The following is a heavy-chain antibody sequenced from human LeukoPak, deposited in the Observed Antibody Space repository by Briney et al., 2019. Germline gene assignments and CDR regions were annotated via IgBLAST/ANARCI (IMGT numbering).Heavy chain of an antibody. CDR1: GFTFSSYG. Sequence: GRSLRLSCAASGFTFSSYGMHWVRQAPGKGLDWVAVIWYDGSNKYYADSVKGRFTISRDNSKNTLYLQMNSLRAEDTAVYYCAKESDYYGSGSSVRRYFDYWGQGTLVTVSS. J-gene: IGHJ4*02. CDR3: AKESDYYGSGSSVRRYFDY. V-gene: IGHV3-33*06. D-gene: IGHD3-10*01. CDR2: IWYDGSNK.